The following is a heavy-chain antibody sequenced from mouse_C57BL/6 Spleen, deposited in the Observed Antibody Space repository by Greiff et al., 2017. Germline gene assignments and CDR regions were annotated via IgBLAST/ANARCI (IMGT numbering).Heavy chain of an antibody. Sequence: QVQLQQPWAELVKPGASVKLSCKPSGYTFTSHWLHWVKQRPGQGLEWIGMIHPNSGSPNYNEKFKSKATLTVDKSSSTAYMQLSSLTSEDSAVYYCARYGNYERDAMDYWGQGTSVTVSS. CDR2: IHPNSGSP. V-gene: IGHV1-64*01. CDR1: GYTFTSHW. D-gene: IGHD2-1*01. CDR3: ARYGNYERDAMDY. J-gene: IGHJ4*01.